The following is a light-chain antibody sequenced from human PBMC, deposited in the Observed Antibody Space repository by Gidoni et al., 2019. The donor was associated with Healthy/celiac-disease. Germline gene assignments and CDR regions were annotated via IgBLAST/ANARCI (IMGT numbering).Light chain of an antibody. V-gene: IGKV3-15*01. Sequence: EIVMTQSPATLSVSPGERATLSCRASQRVSSNVAWYQQKPGQVPRLLIYGASTRATGIPARFSGSGSGTEFTLTISSLQSEDFSVYYCQQYNNWPLTFGGGTKVEIK. CDR1: QRVSSN. CDR2: GAS. J-gene: IGKJ4*01. CDR3: QQYNNWPLT.